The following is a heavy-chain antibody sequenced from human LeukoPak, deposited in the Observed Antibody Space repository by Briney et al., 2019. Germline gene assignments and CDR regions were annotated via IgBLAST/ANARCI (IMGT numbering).Heavy chain of an antibody. CDR2: ISASGGTT. Sequence: GGSLRLSCAASGSTFSSDAMNWVRQAPGTGLEWVSVISASGGTTYYADSVKGRFTISRDNSRNTLYLQMNSLRAEDTAVYYCAKGQWLRNDYWGQGTLVTVSS. CDR3: AKGQWLRNDY. CDR1: GSTFSSDA. J-gene: IGHJ4*02. D-gene: IGHD6-19*01. V-gene: IGHV3-23*01.